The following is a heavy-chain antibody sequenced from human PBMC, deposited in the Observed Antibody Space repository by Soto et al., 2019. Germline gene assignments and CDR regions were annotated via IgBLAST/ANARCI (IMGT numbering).Heavy chain of an antibody. V-gene: IGHV3-30*03. D-gene: IGHD2-21*02. J-gene: IGHJ4*02. CDR3: AGAKVTSVGCFDY. CDR2: ISRDGSNE. Sequence: PNKGLEWVSVISRDGSNEVYVDAVKGRFTISRDNSKNTLHLQMNSLTPEDTAVYYCAGAKVTSVGCFDYWGQGSLVTVYS.